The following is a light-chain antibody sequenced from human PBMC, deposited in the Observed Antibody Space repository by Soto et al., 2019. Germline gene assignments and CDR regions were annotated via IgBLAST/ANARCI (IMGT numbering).Light chain of an antibody. CDR2: EVS. V-gene: IGLV2-8*01. Sequence: QSALTQPPSASGSPGQSVTISCTGTSSDVGRYNYISWYQQRPGKAPKLIIYEVSKRPSGVPDRLSGFKYGNTASLTVSGLQAEDEADYYCSSYAGNSRYVFRTGTKVTVL. CDR3: SSYAGNSRYV. J-gene: IGLJ1*01. CDR1: SSDVGRYNY.